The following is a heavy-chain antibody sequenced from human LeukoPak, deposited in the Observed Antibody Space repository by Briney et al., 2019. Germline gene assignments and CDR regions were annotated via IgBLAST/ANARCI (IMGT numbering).Heavy chain of an antibody. Sequence: GGSLRFSCAASGFTVSSNYMSWVRQAPGKGLEWVSVIYSGGSTYYADSVKGRFTISRDNAKNSLYLQMNSLRAEDTAVYYCARDASPEGFDYWGQGTLVTVSS. D-gene: IGHD1-14*01. CDR2: IYSGGST. CDR3: ARDASPEGFDY. CDR1: GFTVSSNY. J-gene: IGHJ4*02. V-gene: IGHV3-53*01.